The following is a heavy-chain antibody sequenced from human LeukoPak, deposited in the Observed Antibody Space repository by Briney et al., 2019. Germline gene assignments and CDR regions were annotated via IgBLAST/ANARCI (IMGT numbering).Heavy chain of an antibody. D-gene: IGHD3-10*01. CDR3: ARDPVSGDLLYYYYGMDV. V-gene: IGHV4-4*02. Sequence: SGTLSLTCAVSGGSISSSNWWSWVRQPPGKGLEWIGEIYHSGSTNYNPSLKSRVTISVDKSKNQFSLKLSSVTAADTAVYYCARDPVSGDLLYYYYGMDVWGQGTTVTVSS. J-gene: IGHJ6*02. CDR1: GGSISSSNW. CDR2: IYHSGST.